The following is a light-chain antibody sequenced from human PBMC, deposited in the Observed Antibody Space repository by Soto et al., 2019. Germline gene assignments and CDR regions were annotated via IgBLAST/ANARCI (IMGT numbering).Light chain of an antibody. Sequence: DIQVTQSPPSLSASVGDRVTVTCQASQDSNTFLNWFQQRPGEAPKLLIYATSNLEPGVPSRFSGRQSGTDFILSISSLQPEDVGTHNCQQSDNLPDFTFGPGTKVNI. CDR2: ATS. CDR1: QDSNTF. J-gene: IGKJ3*01. V-gene: IGKV1-33*01. CDR3: QQSDNLPDFT.